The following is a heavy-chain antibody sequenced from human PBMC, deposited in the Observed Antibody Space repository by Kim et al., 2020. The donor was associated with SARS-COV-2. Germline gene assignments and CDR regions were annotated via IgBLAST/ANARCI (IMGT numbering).Heavy chain of an antibody. CDR2: TNPDGDT. D-gene: IGHD4-4*01. V-gene: IGHV3-74*03. Sequence: GGSLRLSCIVSEVTFSTTWMTWVRQPPGKGLMWVSQTNPDGDTAFADFVKGRFTVSRDNAKRTLYLQMNNVRAEDTAVYYCVSGIDYSGGQGTLVTVSS. CDR3: VSGIDYS. J-gene: IGHJ4*02. CDR1: EVTFSTTW.